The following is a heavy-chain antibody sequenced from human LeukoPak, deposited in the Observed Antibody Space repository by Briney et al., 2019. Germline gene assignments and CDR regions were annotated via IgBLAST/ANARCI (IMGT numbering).Heavy chain of an antibody. CDR3: ARDRGYSTFDY. CDR1: AFTFSNYW. J-gene: IGHJ4*02. D-gene: IGHD4-23*01. CDR2: IKEDGSEI. Sequence: GGSLRLSCAASAFTFSNYWISWVRQAPGKGLEWVANIKEDGSEINYVDSVKGRFAISRDNAKNSLYLQMNSLRVDDTAVYYCARDRGYSTFDYWGQGTLVTVSS. V-gene: IGHV3-7*01.